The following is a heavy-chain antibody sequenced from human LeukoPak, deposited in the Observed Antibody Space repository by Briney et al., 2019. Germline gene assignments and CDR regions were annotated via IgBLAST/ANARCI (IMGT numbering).Heavy chain of an antibody. D-gene: IGHD6-13*01. V-gene: IGHV4-39*01. CDR1: GVSISSSSYY. J-gene: IGHJ4*02. Sequence: SETLSLTCTVSGVSISSSSYYWGWIRQPPGKGLEWIGSIYYSGSTYYNPSLKSRVTISVDTSKNQFSLKLSSVTAADTAVYYCARLRGAAMDYWGQGSLVTVSS. CDR2: IYYSGST. CDR3: ARLRGAAMDY.